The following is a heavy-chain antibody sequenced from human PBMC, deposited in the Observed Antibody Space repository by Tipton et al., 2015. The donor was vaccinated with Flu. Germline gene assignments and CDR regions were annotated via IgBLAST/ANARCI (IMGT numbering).Heavy chain of an antibody. D-gene: IGHD6-19*01. J-gene: IGHJ5*02. V-gene: IGHV4-39*07. CDR3: ARLLAVAGTGWWFDP. CDR2: IYYSGST. Sequence: TLSLTCTVSGGSISSSSYYWGWIRQPPGKGLEWIGSIYYSGSTNYNPSLKSRVTISVDTSKNQFSLKLSSVTAADTAVYYCARLLAVAGTGWWFDPWGQGTLVTVSS. CDR1: GGSISSSSYY.